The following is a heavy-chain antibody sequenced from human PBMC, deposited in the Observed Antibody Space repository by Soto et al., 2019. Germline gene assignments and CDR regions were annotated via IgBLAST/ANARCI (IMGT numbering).Heavy chain of an antibody. CDR1: EFTLSRYG. CDR3: AKDVNYDVLAGYYYY. CDR2: IRGTGGT. D-gene: IGHD3-9*01. V-gene: IGHV3-23*01. J-gene: IGHJ4*02. Sequence: EVQLLESGGGLVQPGGSLRLSCAASEFTLSRYGMSWVRQAPGMGLEWVSTIRGTGGTYYADSVKGRFTISRDNSKNTLYLQMNSMRAEDTAVYYCAKDVNYDVLAGYYYYWGQGTMVTVSS.